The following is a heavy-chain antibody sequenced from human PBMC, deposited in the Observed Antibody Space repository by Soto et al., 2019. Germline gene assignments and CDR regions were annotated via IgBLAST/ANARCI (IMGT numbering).Heavy chain of an antibody. J-gene: IGHJ6*02. CDR2: IDPSDSST. D-gene: IGHD3-16*01. CDR3: ARPFGYAYGYNYYFGMEL. Sequence: EVQLVQSGAEVKKPGESLRISCKGSGYSFSHYWINWVRQVPGKGLEWMGRIDPSDSSTSYSPSFQGHVTISVDRSISTAYLQWSSLKASDTAVYYCARPFGYAYGYNYYFGMELWGQGTTVTVSS. CDR1: GYSFSHYW. V-gene: IGHV5-10-1*03.